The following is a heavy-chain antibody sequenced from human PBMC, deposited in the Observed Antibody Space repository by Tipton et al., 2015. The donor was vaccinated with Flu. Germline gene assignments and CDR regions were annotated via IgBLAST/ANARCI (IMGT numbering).Heavy chain of an antibody. CDR2: ISGSGATT. CDR1: GFTFSYYT. CDR3: ARAIAAAGGY. D-gene: IGHD6-13*01. V-gene: IGHV3-48*04. Sequence: SLRLSCAASGFTFSYYTMNWVRQAPGKGLEWVFIISGSGATTYYVDSVKGRFAISRDNAKNSLYLQMNSLRAEDTAVYYCARAIAAAGGYWGQGTLVTVSS. J-gene: IGHJ4*02.